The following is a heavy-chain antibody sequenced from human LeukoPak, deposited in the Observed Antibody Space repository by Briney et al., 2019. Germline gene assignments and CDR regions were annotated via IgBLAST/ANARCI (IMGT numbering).Heavy chain of an antibody. D-gene: IGHD4-17*01. J-gene: IGHJ4*02. CDR1: GGTSSSYA. V-gene: IGHV1-69*05. CDR2: IIPIFGTA. CDR3: ARNGEDELPIDY. Sequence: ASVKVSCKASGGTSSSYAISWVRQAPGQGLEWMGRIIPIFGTANYAQKFQGRVTITTDESTSTAYMELSSLRSEDTAVYYCARNGEDELPIDYWGQGTLVTVSS.